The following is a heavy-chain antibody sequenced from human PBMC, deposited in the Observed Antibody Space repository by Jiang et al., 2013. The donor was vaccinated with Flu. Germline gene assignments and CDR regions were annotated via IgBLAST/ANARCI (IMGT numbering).Heavy chain of an antibody. J-gene: IGHJ6*02. CDR3: AKDGRGNSIITMVRGVIINGYGMDV. CDR1: GFTFSSYG. CDR2: IRYDGSNK. V-gene: IGHV3-30*02. Sequence: QLLESGGGVVQPGGSLRLSCAASGFTFSSYGMHWVRQAPGKGLEWVAFIRYDGSNKYYADSVKGRFTISRDNSKNTLYLQMNSLRAEDTAVYYCAKDGRGNSIITMVRGVIINGYGMDVWGQGTTVTVSS. D-gene: IGHD3-10*01.